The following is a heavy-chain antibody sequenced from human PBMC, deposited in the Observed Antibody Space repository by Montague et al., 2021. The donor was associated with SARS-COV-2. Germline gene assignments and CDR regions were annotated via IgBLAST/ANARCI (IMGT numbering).Heavy chain of an antibody. Sequence: ALVKPTQTLTLICNFSGFSLSTSGMCVSWIRQPPGKALEWLALIGWDXDKYYSTSLKTRLTISKDTSKNQVVLTMTNMDPVDTATYYCARIRDYDILTGSYSGFDYWGQGTLVTVSS. J-gene: IGHJ4*02. CDR3: ARIRDYDILTGSYSGFDY. V-gene: IGHV2-70*01. CDR1: GFSLSTSGMC. CDR2: IGWDXDK. D-gene: IGHD3-9*01.